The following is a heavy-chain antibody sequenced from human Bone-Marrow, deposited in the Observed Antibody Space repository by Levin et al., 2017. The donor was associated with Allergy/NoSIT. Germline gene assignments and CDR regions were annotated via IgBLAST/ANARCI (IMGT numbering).Heavy chain of an antibody. V-gene: IGHV4-30-2*01. CDR2: IYHSGST. J-gene: IGHJ4*02. CDR1: GGSISSGGYS. CDR3: ARAIFEGDSSGYGY. Sequence: SETLSLTCAVSGGSISSGGYSWSWIRQPPGKGLEWIGYIYHSGSTYYNPSLKSRVTISVDRSKNQFSLKLSSVTAADTAVYYCARAIFEGDSSGYGYWGQGTLVTVSS. D-gene: IGHD3-22*01.